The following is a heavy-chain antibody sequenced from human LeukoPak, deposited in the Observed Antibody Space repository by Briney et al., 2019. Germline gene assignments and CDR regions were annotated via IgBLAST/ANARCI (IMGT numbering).Heavy chain of an antibody. D-gene: IGHD5-24*01. V-gene: IGHV3-74*01. CDR1: VFPFNVRW. CDR2: IKSDGRAK. CDR3: ARAGEGLQSYGFDI. J-gene: IGHJ3*02. Sequence: GGSLRLSCAASVFPFNVRWMHWVRRAPGKGVGWVSRIKSDGRAKRHTDSVKGRFTNPRNNAKNTQYLQMNSLRPEDTAVYYCARAGEGLQSYGFDIWGQGTMVTVS.